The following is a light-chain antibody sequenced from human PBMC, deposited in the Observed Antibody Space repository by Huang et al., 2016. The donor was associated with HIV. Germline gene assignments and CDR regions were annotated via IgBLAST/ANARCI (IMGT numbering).Light chain of an antibody. CDR2: GAS. V-gene: IGKV3-15*01. CDR1: QTINNN. CDR3: QQYSIWPYT. Sequence: EVMMTQSPATLSVSPGERTNISCRARQTINNNMAWFQQKPGQSPSPLIYGASARAAGIPARFSGSGSGKEFTLTISSAQSEDFTLYYCQQYSIWPYTFGQGTKLEMK. J-gene: IGKJ2*01.